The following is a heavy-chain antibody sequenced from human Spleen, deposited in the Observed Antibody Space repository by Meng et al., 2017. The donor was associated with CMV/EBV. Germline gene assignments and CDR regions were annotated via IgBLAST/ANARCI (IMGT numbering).Heavy chain of an antibody. J-gene: IGHJ6*02. CDR2: IYSGGST. CDR3: AKGKMVRGVIRYYYGMDV. Sequence: GGSLRLSCAASGFTVSSNYMSWVRQAPGKGLEWVSVIYSGGSTYYADSVKGRFTISRDNSKNTLYLQMNSLRAEDTAVYYCAKGKMVRGVIRYYYGMDVWGQGTTVTVSS. V-gene: IGHV3-53*01. CDR1: GFTVSSNY. D-gene: IGHD3-10*01.